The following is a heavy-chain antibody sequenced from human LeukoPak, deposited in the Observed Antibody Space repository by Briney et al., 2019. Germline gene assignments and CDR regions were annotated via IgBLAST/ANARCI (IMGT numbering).Heavy chain of an antibody. D-gene: IGHD4-23*01. CDR3: ARVNYGGNGDLDY. V-gene: IGHV4-31*03. CDR1: GGSVNNYY. J-gene: IGHJ4*02. Sequence: TLSLTCTVSGGSVNNYYWSWIRQHPGKGLEWIGYIYYSGSTYYNPSLKSRVTISVDTSKNQFSLKLSSVTAADTAVYYCARVNYGGNGDLDYWGQGTLVTVSS. CDR2: IYYSGST.